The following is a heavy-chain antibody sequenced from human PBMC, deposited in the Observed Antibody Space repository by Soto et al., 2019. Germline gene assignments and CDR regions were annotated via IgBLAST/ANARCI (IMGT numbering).Heavy chain of an antibody. D-gene: IGHD3-10*01. CDR1: GFTFSSYA. J-gene: IGHJ4*02. CDR2: IGVGGGDR. V-gene: IGHV3-23*01. CDR3: AIVRFGELV. Sequence: EVQLLESGGGLVQPGGALGLSCAASGFTFSSYAMSWVSQAPGKGLEWVSIIGVGGGDRYYPESVKGRFTISRDNSRDILYVEMNRLRDEDTSLYYGAIVRFGELVWGQGTLVKVSS.